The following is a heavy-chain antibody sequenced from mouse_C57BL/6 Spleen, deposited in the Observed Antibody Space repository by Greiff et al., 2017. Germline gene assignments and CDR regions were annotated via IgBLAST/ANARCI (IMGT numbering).Heavy chain of an antibody. CDR1: GFTFTDYY. Sequence: EVKLVESGGGLVQPGGSLSLSCAASGFTFTDYYMSWVRQPPGKALEWLGFIRNKANGYTTEYSASVKGRFTITTTDSQSILYLQMNALSADDSATYYCASYLGRGSFDVWGPGTTVTVSS. CDR2: IRNKANGYTT. V-gene: IGHV7-3*01. CDR3: ASYLGRGSFDV. J-gene: IGHJ1*01. D-gene: IGHD4-1*01.